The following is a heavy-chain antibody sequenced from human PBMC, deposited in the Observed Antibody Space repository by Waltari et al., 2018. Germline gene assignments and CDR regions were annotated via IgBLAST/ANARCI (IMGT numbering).Heavy chain of an antibody. CDR1: GGSINSSSYY. J-gene: IGHJ4*02. V-gene: IGHV4-39*07. CDR3: ASGSKGVVVIAYDY. CDR2: IYYSGST. Sequence: QLQLQESGPGLVKPSETLSLTCTVSGGSINSSSYYWAWIRQPPGKGLEWIGSIYYSGSTYYNPSLKSRVTVSVDASKNQFSLKLSSVTAADTAVYYCASGSKGVVVIAYDYWGQGTLVTVSS. D-gene: IGHD2-21*01.